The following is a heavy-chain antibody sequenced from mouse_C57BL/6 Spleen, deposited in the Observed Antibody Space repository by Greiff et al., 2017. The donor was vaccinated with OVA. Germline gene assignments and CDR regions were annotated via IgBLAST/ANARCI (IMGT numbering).Heavy chain of an antibody. V-gene: IGHV5-16*01. CDR3: PRVYSNFYWYFDV. CDR2: INYDGSST. Sequence: EVQRVESAGGLVQPGSSMKLSCTASGFTFSDYYMAWVRQVPEKGLEWVANINYDGSSTYYLDSLKSRFIISRDNAKNILYLQMSSLKSEDTATYYCPRVYSNFYWYFDVWGTGTTVTVSS. D-gene: IGHD2-5*01. CDR1: GFTFSDYY. J-gene: IGHJ1*03.